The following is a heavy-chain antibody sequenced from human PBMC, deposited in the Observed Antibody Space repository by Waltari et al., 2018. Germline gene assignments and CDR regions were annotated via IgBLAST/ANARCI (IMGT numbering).Heavy chain of an antibody. V-gene: IGHV3-74*01. Sequence: EVQLVESGGGLVQRGGSLRLSCAASGVRYIMYWMHWVCHAPGKGLGWVSRSNSDGSSTSYADSVKGRFTISKDNTKNTVYLQMNSLRAEDTAIYYCARGARRTTVTTGWWYFDLWGRGTLVTVSS. J-gene: IGHJ2*01. CDR2: SNSDGSST. CDR1: GVRYIMYW. D-gene: IGHD4-17*01. CDR3: ARGARRTTVTTGWWYFDL.